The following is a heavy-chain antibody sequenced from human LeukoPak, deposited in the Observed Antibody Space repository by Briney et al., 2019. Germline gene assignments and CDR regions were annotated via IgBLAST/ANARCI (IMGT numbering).Heavy chain of an antibody. CDR1: GFTFSNAW. CDR2: IKSKTDGGTT. J-gene: IGHJ1*01. CDR3: NWYCSGGSCYSSFQH. V-gene: IGHV3-15*01. Sequence: GGSLRLXCAASGFTFSNAWMSWVRQTPGKGLEWVGRIKSKTDGGTTDYAAPVKGRFTISRDDSKNTLYLQMNSLKTEDTAVYYCNWYCSGGSCYSSFQHWGQGTLVTVSS. D-gene: IGHD2-15*01.